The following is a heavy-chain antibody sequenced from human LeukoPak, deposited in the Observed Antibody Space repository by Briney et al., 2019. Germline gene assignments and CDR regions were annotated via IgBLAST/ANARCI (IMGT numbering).Heavy chain of an antibody. V-gene: IGHV3-11*04. CDR3: ARDRMGPWLSALSTYYYGMDV. D-gene: IGHD3-9*01. CDR1: GFTFSDYY. J-gene: IGHJ6*02. CDR2: ISSSGSTI. Sequence: PGGSLRLSCAASGFTFSDYYMSWIRQAPGKGLEWVSYISSSGSTIYYADSVKGRFTISRDNAKNSLYLQMNSLRAEDTAVYYCARDRMGPWLSALSTYYYGMDVWGQGTTVTVSS.